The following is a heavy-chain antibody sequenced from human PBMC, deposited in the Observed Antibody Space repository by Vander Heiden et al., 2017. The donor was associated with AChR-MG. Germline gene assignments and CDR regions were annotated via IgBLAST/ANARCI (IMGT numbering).Heavy chain of an antibody. CDR2: IAYDGSNK. CDR1: RFTFSSLG. V-gene: IGHV3-30*18. Sequence: QVQLVESGGGVVQPGKSLRVSCAASRFTFSSLGVHWGRQAPGNGLECLAVIAYDGSNKFYADSVKGRFTISRDNSKNTMYLQMNSLRAEDTAVYYCAKGHLSGVSYPCWFDPWGQGTLVTVSS. CDR3: AKGHLSGVSYPCWFDP. D-gene: IGHD2-15*01. J-gene: IGHJ5*02.